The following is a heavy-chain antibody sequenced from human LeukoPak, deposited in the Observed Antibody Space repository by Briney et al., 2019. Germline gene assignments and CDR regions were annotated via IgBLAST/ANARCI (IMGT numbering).Heavy chain of an antibody. Sequence: GGSLRLSCVASGFTFSSSTMNWVRQAPGKGLEWVSSISSSSGYIYYADSVKGRFTISRDNAKNSLYLQMNSLRAEDTAVYYCAREGCNRTKCYGYYYYGMDVWGQGTTVTVSS. CDR1: GFTFSSST. J-gene: IGHJ6*02. D-gene: IGHD2/OR15-2a*01. CDR3: AREGCNRTKCYGYYYYGMDV. V-gene: IGHV3-21*01. CDR2: ISSSSGYI.